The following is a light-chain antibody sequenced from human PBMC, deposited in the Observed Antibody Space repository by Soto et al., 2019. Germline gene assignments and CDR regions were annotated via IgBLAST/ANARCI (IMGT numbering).Light chain of an antibody. CDR1: SSDVGGYNY. CDR3: TSYAANNNVV. V-gene: IGLV2-8*01. J-gene: IGLJ3*02. Sequence: QSALTQPPSASGSPGQSVTISCTGTSSDVGGYNYVSWYQQYSGKAPKLMIYEVNKRPSGVPDRISGSKSGNTASLTVSGLQAEDEADYYCTSYAANNNVVFGGGTKLTVL. CDR2: EVN.